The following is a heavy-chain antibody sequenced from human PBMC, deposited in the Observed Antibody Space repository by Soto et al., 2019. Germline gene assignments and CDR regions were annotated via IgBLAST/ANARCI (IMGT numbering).Heavy chain of an antibody. CDR3: ARHPRYCSGGSCYQAGGMDV. CDR2: IYPGDSDT. D-gene: IGHD2-15*01. J-gene: IGHJ6*02. Sequence: PGESLKISCKGSGYRFTSYWIGWVRKKPGKGLEWMGIIYPGDSDTRYSPSFQGQVTISADKSISTAYLQWSSLKASDTAMYYCARHPRYCSGGSCYQAGGMDVWGQGTTVTVSS. CDR1: GYRFTSYW. V-gene: IGHV5-51*01.